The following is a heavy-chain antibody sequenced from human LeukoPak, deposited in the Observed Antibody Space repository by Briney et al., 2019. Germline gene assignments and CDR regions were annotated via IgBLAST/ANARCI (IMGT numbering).Heavy chain of an antibody. J-gene: IGHJ4*02. V-gene: IGHV4-30-2*01. CDR2: IYHSGST. CDR1: GGSISSGGFS. D-gene: IGHD6-19*01. Sequence: PSETLSLTCAVSGGSISSGGFSWSWIRQPPGKGLEWIGYIYHSGSTYYNPSLKSRVTISVDRSKNQFSLKLSSVTAADTAVYYCARGVPYSSGHGDFDYWGQGTLVTVSS. CDR3: ARGVPYSSGHGDFDY.